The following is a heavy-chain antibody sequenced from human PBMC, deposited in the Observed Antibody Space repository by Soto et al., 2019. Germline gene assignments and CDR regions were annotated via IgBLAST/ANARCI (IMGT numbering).Heavy chain of an antibody. D-gene: IGHD2-21*01. CDR3: ARDLGGDPYYYYGMDV. Sequence: QVQLVESGGGVVQPGRSLRLSCAASGFTFSSYAMHWVRQAPGKGLEWVAVISYDGSNKYYADSVKGRFTISRDNSKNTLYLRMNSLRAEDTAVYYCARDLGGDPYYYYGMDVWGQGTTVSVSS. J-gene: IGHJ6*02. V-gene: IGHV3-30-3*01. CDR2: ISYDGSNK. CDR1: GFTFSSYA.